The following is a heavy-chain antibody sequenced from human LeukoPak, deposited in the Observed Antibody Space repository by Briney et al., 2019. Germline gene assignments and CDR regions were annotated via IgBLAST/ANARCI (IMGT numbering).Heavy chain of an antibody. CDR3: ARHGSYCGGDCYYYFDC. D-gene: IGHD2-21*02. CDR1: GGSFSGYY. CDR2: INHSGST. Sequence: PSETLSLTCAVYGGSFSGYYWSWIRQPPGKGLEWIGEINHSGSTNYNPSLKSRVTISVDTSKNQFSLKLSSVTAADTAVYYCARHGSYCGGDCYYYFDCWGQGTLVTVSS. J-gene: IGHJ4*02. V-gene: IGHV4-34*01.